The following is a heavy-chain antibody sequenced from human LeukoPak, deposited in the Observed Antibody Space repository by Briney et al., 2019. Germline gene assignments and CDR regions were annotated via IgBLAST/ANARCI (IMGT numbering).Heavy chain of an antibody. D-gene: IGHD6-19*01. CDR2: IQHSGST. V-gene: IGHV4-4*02. Sequence: SGTLSLTCGVSGDSISSNNWWSWVRQPPGKGLEWLGEIQHSGSTNYNPSLKSRVTISVDKSKNQFSLKLSSVTAADTAVYYCARDPYSSGWLPGDDAFDIWGQGTMVTVSS. J-gene: IGHJ3*02. CDR3: ARDPYSSGWLPGDDAFDI. CDR1: GDSISSNNW.